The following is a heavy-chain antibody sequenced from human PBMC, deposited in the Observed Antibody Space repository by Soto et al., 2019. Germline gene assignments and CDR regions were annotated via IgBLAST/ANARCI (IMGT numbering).Heavy chain of an antibody. CDR3: ARSMMVRGVLFDL. J-gene: IGHJ4*02. CDR1: GFSVSGNY. V-gene: IGHV3-53*01. Sequence: EVQLVESGGGLIQPGGSLRLSCEVSGFSVSGNYMSWVRQAPGKGLDWVSVIYSGGSRYYADSVRGRFTISRDESQNTLYLQMNNLRAEDTAGYYCARSMMVRGVLFDLWGRGSLVSVSS. D-gene: IGHD3-10*01. CDR2: IYSGGSR.